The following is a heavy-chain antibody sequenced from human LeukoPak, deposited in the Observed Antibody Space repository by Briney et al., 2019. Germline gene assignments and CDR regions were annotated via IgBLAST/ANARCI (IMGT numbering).Heavy chain of an antibody. Sequence: ASVKVSCKASGYTFTSYAMNWVRQAPGQGLEWMGWINTNTGNPTYAQGFTGRFVFSLDTSVSTAYLQISSLKAEDNAVYYCARVSEYYDFWSGYCNWFDPWGQGPLVTVSS. V-gene: IGHV7-4-1*02. J-gene: IGHJ5*02. CDR1: GYTFTSYA. CDR3: ARVSEYYDFWSGYCNWFDP. D-gene: IGHD3-3*01. CDR2: INTNTGNP.